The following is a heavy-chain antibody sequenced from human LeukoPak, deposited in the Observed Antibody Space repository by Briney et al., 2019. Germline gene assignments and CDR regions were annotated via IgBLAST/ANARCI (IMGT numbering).Heavy chain of an antibody. V-gene: IGHV3-11*04. CDR2: ISSSGSTI. CDR3: ARPYSAYAFDY. CDR1: GFAFSDYY. J-gene: IGHJ4*02. Sequence: GGSLRLSCAASGFAFSDYYMSWIRQAPGKGLEWVSYISSSGSTIYYADSVKGRFTISRDNAKNSLYLQMNSLRAEDTAVYYCARPYSAYAFDYWGQGTLVTVSS. D-gene: IGHD5-12*01.